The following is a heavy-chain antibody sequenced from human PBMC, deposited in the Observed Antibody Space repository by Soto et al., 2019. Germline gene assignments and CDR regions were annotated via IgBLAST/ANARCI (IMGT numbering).Heavy chain of an antibody. CDR2: INDGGST. V-gene: IGHV4-34*01. D-gene: IGHD5-12*01. Sequence: PAETLSLTCAVYGVSFSVYCRRWVRQPPGKGLEWVGEINDGGSTNYDQSLKRRVTISVDTSKNQSSLELSYVTAEDTAVYYCASIKVIVATTKTHYYGMDVWGQGTTVTVSS. J-gene: IGHJ6*02. CDR1: GVSFSVYC. CDR3: ASIKVIVATTKTHYYGMDV.